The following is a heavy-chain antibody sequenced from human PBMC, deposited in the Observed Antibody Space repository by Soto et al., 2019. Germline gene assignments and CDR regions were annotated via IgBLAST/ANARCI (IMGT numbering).Heavy chain of an antibody. Sequence: QLQLQESGPGLVKPSETLSLTCIVSGGSITRNNHYWGWIRQSPGKGLEWIGSILYSGSTNYNPSLKCRVTLSVETSKNQFSLKVSSVTAADTARYYCARLGSSGWYQGSYCDHWGQGTLVTVSS. CDR2: ILYSGST. J-gene: IGHJ4*02. CDR1: GGSITRNNHY. CDR3: ARLGSSGWYQGSYCDH. D-gene: IGHD6-19*01. V-gene: IGHV4-39*01.